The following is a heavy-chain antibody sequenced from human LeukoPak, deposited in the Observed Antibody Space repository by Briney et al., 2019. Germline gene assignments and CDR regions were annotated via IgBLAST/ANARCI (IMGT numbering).Heavy chain of an antibody. CDR2: ISGNGGST. CDR1: GFTFSSYA. V-gene: IGHV3-23*01. Sequence: GGSLRLSCAASGFTFSSYAMSWVRQAPGKGLEWVSAISGNGGSTYYADSVKGRFTISRDNSKNTLYLQMNSLRAEDTAVYYCARTMVRGVIINYWGQGTLVTVSS. J-gene: IGHJ4*02. CDR3: ARTMVRGVIINY. D-gene: IGHD3-10*01.